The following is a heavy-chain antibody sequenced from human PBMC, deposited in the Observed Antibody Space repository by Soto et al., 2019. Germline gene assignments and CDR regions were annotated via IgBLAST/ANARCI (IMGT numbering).Heavy chain of an antibody. Sequence: QVQLVESGGGVVQPGRSLRLSCAASGFTFSSYGMHWVRQAPGKGLEWVAVISYDGSNKYYADSVKGRFTISRDNSKNTLYLQMNSRRAEETAVYYCAKDRLCCSGWYGGYYYYGMDVWGQGTTVTVSS. CDR2: ISYDGSNK. J-gene: IGHJ6*02. D-gene: IGHD6-19*01. V-gene: IGHV3-30*18. CDR1: GFTFSSYG. CDR3: AKDRLCCSGWYGGYYYYGMDV.